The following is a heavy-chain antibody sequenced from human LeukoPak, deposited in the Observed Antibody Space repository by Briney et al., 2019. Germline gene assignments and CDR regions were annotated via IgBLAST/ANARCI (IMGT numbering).Heavy chain of an antibody. CDR3: ARPNSGNYARSES. V-gene: IGHV3-21*05. CDR2: ISRDSTYK. D-gene: IGHD1-26*01. J-gene: IGHJ5*02. Sequence: GGSLRLSCAASGFTFSTFNMNWVRQAPGKGLEWVSFISRDSTYKYYADSVKGRFTISRDDANNTLYLQMNSLRAEDTAVYYCARPNSGNYARSESWGQGTLVTVSS. CDR1: GFTFSTFN.